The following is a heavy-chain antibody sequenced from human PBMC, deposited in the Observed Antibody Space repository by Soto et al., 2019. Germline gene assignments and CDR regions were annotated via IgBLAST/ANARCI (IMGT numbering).Heavy chain of an antibody. J-gene: IGHJ4*02. Sequence: GGSLRLSCMVSGFTFSSYGMHWVRQAPGKGLEWVAVIYYDGTYEYYADSVKGRFTISRDNSKSTLNLQMNSLRPEDTAVYYCARRAIGNSAPLDVWGQGTRVTVSS. CDR1: GFTFSSYG. V-gene: IGHV3-33*01. D-gene: IGHD1-26*01. CDR3: ARRAIGNSAPLDV. CDR2: IYYDGTYE.